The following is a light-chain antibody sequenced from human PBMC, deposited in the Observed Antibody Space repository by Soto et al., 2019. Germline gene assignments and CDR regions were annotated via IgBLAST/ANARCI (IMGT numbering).Light chain of an antibody. CDR1: QSIDRW. CDR2: HAS. V-gene: IGKV1-5*01. CDR3: QPYKSYGT. Sequence: DIKMANNSSALPGAVGECRSRSFRASQSIDRWLAWYQQRPGKAPKILIYHASSLETGVPSRFSGSGSGTEFSLTISSLQPDDFAPYYCQPYKSYGTFGQGTKVDIK. J-gene: IGKJ1*01.